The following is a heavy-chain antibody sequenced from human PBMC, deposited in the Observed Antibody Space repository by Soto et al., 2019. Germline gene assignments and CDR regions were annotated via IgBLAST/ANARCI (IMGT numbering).Heavy chain of an antibody. D-gene: IGHD3-10*01. CDR2: IYHSGST. CDR1: GGSISSSNW. J-gene: IGHJ5*02. CDR3: ARTPNDYYGSGRQPAQFDP. V-gene: IGHV4-4*02. Sequence: QVQLQESGPGLVKPSGTLSLTCAVSGGSISSSNWWSWVRQPPGKGLEWIGEIYHSGSTNYNPSLKSRVTISVDKSKNQFSLKLSSVTAADTAVYYCARTPNDYYGSGRQPAQFDPWGQGTLVTVSS.